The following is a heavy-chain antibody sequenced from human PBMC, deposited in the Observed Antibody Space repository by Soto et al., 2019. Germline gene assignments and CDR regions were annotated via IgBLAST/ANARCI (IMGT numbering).Heavy chain of an antibody. CDR2: VSGSGGST. D-gene: IGHD3-22*01. CDR3: AKQQYYDSSGSLGPFDY. V-gene: IGHV3-23*01. Sequence: GGSLRLSCAASGFTFSSYAMSWVRQPPGKGLEWVSAVSGSGGSTYYADSVKGRFTISRDNSKNTLYLQMNSLRAEDTAVYYCAKQQYYDSSGSLGPFDYWGQGSLVTGSS. J-gene: IGHJ4*02. CDR1: GFTFSSYA.